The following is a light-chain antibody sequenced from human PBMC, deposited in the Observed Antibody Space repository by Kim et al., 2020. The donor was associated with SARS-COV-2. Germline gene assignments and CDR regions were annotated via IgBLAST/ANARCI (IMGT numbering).Light chain of an antibody. CDR3: QQYDNWPRT. CDR2: GAS. CDR1: QSVSSMY. J-gene: IGKJ1*01. V-gene: IGKV3D-15*01. Sequence: SPGERATLSCRASQSVSSMYLAWYQQKPGQAPRLLIYGASSRATGIPDRFSGSGSETVFTLTISSLESEDFALYYCQQYDNWPRTFGQGTKVDIK.